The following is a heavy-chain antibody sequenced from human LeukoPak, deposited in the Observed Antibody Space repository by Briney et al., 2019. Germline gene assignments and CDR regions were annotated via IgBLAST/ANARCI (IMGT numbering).Heavy chain of an antibody. CDR1: GGSFSDYY. D-gene: IGHD3-22*01. Sequence: SETLSLTCGVYGGSFSDYYWTWIRQPPGKGLEWIGEINHSGSTNYNPSLKSRVTISVDTSKNQFSLKLSSVTAADTAVYYCARDRKRQYYYDSSGYPRFDPWGQGTLVTVSS. V-gene: IGHV4-34*01. J-gene: IGHJ5*02. CDR3: ARDRKRQYYYDSSGYPRFDP. CDR2: INHSGST.